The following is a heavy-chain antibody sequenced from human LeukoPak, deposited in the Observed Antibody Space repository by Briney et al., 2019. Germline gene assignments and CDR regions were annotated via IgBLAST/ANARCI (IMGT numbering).Heavy chain of an antibody. CDR2: INHSGST. CDR1: GGSFSGYY. V-gene: IGHV4-34*01. Sequence: SETLSLTCAVYGGSFSGYYWSWIRQPPGKGLEWIGEINHSGSTNYNPSLKSRVTISVDTSKNQFSLKLSSVTAADTAVYYCARGDYGASCWFDPWGQGTLVTVSS. CDR3: ARGDYGASCWFDP. J-gene: IGHJ5*02. D-gene: IGHD4-17*01.